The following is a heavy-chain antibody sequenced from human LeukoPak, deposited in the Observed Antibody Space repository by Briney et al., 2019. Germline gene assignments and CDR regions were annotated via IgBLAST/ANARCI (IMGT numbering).Heavy chain of an antibody. Sequence: PGGSLRLSCAASGFSFNSYAMSWVRQTPGKGLEWVSAITGSGSNTYYADSVKGRFTISRDNSKNTLYLQMNSLRAEDTAVYYCAKRPSGASGYYIYWGQGTLVTVSS. CDR1: GFSFNSYA. V-gene: IGHV3-23*01. J-gene: IGHJ4*02. CDR2: ITGSGSNT. CDR3: AKRPSGASGYYIY. D-gene: IGHD3-3*01.